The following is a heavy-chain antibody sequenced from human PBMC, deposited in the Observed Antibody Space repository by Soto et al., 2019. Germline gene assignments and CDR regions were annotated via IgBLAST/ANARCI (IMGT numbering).Heavy chain of an antibody. Sequence: SETLSLTCTVSGGSISNSGYYWGWVRQPPGKGLEWIASVFYSGGTYYKPSLKSRVTISIDTSKNQFSLNLNSVTAADTVVYYCARHYGSFDPWGQGTLVTVSS. J-gene: IGHJ5*02. CDR2: VFYSGGT. CDR1: GGSISNSGYY. D-gene: IGHD6-19*01. V-gene: IGHV4-39*01. CDR3: ARHYGSFDP.